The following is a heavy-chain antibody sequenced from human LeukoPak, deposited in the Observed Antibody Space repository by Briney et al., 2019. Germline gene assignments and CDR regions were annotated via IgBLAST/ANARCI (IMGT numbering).Heavy chain of an antibody. CDR1: GFTYRRYG. CDR2: ISYDGNNE. J-gene: IGHJ4*02. CDR3: ARDRSTGWYAGFDY. Sequence: GGSQRLFCAASGFTYRRYGIHCPRQAPGKGREGGGGISYDGNNEYYADSVKGRFTIPRDNSKSTLYLQMNSLRAEDTAVYYCARDRSTGWYAGFDYWGQGTLVTVSS. V-gene: IGHV3-30*03. D-gene: IGHD6-19*01.